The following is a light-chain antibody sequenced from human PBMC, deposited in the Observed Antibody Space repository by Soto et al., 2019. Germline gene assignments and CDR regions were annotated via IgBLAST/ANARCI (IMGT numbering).Light chain of an antibody. CDR3: QQTVGVPWT. Sequence: DIQMTQSPSSLSASIGDRVMITCRASRSLGTHLTWYQQKPGKAPKLLIYGASNLQGGAPSRFTGSGSGTDFTVNITNVQLEDAETYYCQQTVGVPWTYGQGSKVEIK. V-gene: IGKV1-39*01. CDR1: RSLGTH. CDR2: GAS. J-gene: IGKJ1*01.